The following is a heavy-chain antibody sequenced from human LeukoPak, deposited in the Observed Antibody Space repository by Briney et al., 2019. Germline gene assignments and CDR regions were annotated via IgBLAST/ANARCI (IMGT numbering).Heavy chain of an antibody. V-gene: IGHV4-59*01. CDR1: GGSFSSYY. CDR2: ICYSGST. Sequence: SETLSLTCAVSGGSFSSYYWSWIRQPPGKGLEWVGDICYSGSTNYNPSPKSRVTISVETSKNQFSLKLSSVPAADTAVYYCARAQWTVGTYYYGSGSYYNVDWYYCYYMDVWGKGTTVTVSS. CDR3: ARAQWTVGTYYYGSGSYYNVDWYYCYYMDV. D-gene: IGHD3-10*01. J-gene: IGHJ6*03.